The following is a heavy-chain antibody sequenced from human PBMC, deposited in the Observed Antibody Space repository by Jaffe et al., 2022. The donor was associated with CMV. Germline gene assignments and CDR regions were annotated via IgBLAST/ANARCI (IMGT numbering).Heavy chain of an antibody. CDR1: GYTFTGYY. V-gene: IGHV1-2*02. Sequence: QVQLVQSGAEVKKPGASVKVSCKASGYTFTGYYMHWVRQAPGQGLEWMGWINPNSGGTNYAQKFQGRVTMTRDTSISTAYMELSRLRSDDTAVYYCARDLTHNWNYEAGWFDPWGQGTLVTVSS. CDR3: ARDLTHNWNYEAGWFDP. CDR2: INPNSGGT. D-gene: IGHD1-7*01. J-gene: IGHJ5*02.